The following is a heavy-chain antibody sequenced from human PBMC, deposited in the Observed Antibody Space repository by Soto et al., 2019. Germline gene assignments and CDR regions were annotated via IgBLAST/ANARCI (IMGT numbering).Heavy chain of an antibody. CDR3: TKGPSSSNYYEY. D-gene: IGHD3-22*01. CDR2: LSGSGGAT. J-gene: IGHJ4*02. Sequence: GGSLRLSCAAAGFTFSSYAMSWVRQAPGRGLEWVSSLSGSGGATYYADSVKGRFTISRDNSKSTLYLQINSLRAEDTAIYYCTKGPSSSNYYEYWGQGTQVTVSS. V-gene: IGHV3-23*01. CDR1: GFTFSSYA.